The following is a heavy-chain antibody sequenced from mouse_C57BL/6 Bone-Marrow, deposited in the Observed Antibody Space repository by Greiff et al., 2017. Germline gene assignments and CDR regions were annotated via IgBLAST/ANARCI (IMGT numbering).Heavy chain of an antibody. CDR2: IYPGNSDT. CDR1: GYTFTSYW. J-gene: IGHJ3*01. CDR3: TTHDFPFAY. Sequence: EVQLQQSGTVLARPGASVKMSCKTSGYTFTSYWMHWVKQRPGQGLEWIGAIYPGNSDTSYNQKFKGKAKLTAVTSASTDYMELSSLTNEYSAVYYCTTHDFPFAYWGQGTLVTVSA. V-gene: IGHV1-5*01. D-gene: IGHD2-12*01.